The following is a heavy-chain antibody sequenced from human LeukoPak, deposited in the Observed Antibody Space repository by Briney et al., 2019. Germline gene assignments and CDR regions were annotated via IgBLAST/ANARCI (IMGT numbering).Heavy chain of an antibody. CDR3: ARELNYYDSSGYYYGYFDL. Sequence: PGGSLRLSCAASGFTFDDYGMSWVRQAPGKGLEWVSGINWNGGSTGYADSVKGRFTISRDNAKNSLYLQMNSLRAEDTALYYCARELNYYDSSGYYYGYFDLWGRGTLVTVSS. CDR2: INWNGGST. CDR1: GFTFDDYG. J-gene: IGHJ2*01. D-gene: IGHD3-22*01. V-gene: IGHV3-20*04.